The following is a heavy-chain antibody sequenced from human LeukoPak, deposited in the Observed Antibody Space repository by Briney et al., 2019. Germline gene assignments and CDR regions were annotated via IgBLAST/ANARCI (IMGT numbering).Heavy chain of an antibody. J-gene: IGHJ3*02. Sequence: GASVKVSCKASGFTFTSSAVQGVRQARGQRLEWIGWIVVGSGNTNYAQKFQGRVNITRDMSTSTAYMELSSLRSEDTAVYYCAALSSDIVVVPAAIGAFDIWGQGTIVSVSS. CDR1: GFTFTSSA. D-gene: IGHD2-2*01. CDR3: AALSSDIVVVPAAIGAFDI. V-gene: IGHV1-58*01. CDR2: IVVGSGNT.